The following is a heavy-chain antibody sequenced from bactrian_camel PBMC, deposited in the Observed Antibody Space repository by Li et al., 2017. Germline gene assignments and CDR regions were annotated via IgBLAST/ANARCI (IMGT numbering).Heavy chain of an antibody. D-gene: IGHD7*01. V-gene: IGHV3S53*01. CDR3: AKDVGGAPYD. CDR2: MSRDGTT. J-gene: IGHJ4*01. Sequence: HVQLVESGGGSVQAGGSLRLSCVASGYVFSSCKMAWYRQAPGKERELVSSMSRDGTTMYADSEKGRFTLSLENDKDTINLQMNELKTEDTAVYYCAKDVGGAPYDWGQGTQVTVS. CDR1: GYVFSSCK.